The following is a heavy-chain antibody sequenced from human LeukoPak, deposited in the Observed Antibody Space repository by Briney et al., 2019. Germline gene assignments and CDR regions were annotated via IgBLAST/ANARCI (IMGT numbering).Heavy chain of an antibody. V-gene: IGHV3-23*01. CDR2: FSATDGSA. CDR3: ARAKIAAAGKGAFDV. D-gene: IGHD6-13*01. J-gene: IGHJ3*01. CDR1: GFTFSSYA. Sequence: PGGSLRLACAASGFTFSSYAMTWVRQAPGKGLEWVSAFSATDGSAQYAESVEGRFTISRDNSKNTLFLQMNSLGAEDTAVYYCARAKIAAAGKGAFDVWGQGTLVTVSS.